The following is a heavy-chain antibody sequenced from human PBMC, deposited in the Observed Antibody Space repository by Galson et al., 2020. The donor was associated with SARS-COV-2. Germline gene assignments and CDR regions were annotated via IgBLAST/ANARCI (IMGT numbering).Heavy chain of an antibody. Sequence: ASVKVSCAASGFTFNDYWMHWVRQAPGKGLVWVARINGDGSSTNYADSVKGRFTISRDNAKNTMYLQMNNLRGEDTAVYYCTLVLASWGQGTLVTVSS. CDR2: INGDGSST. CDR3: TLVLAS. J-gene: IGHJ4*02. CDR1: GFTFNDYW. V-gene: IGHV3-74*01.